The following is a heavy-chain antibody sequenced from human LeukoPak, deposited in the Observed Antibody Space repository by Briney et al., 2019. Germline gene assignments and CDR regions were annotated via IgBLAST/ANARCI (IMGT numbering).Heavy chain of an antibody. CDR3: ARHGAIFGVVIIRDAFDI. D-gene: IGHD3-3*01. V-gene: IGHV1-18*01. J-gene: IGHJ3*02. CDR2: ISAYDGNT. Sequence: ASVKVSCKASGYTFTSYGISWVRQAPGQGLEWMGRISAYDGNTNYAQKLQGRVTMTTDTSTSTAYMELRSLRSDDTAVYYCARHGAIFGVVIIRDAFDIWGQGTMVTVSS. CDR1: GYTFTSYG.